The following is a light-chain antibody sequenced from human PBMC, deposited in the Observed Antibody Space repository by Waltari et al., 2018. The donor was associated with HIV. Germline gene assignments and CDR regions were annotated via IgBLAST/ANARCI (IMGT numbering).Light chain of an antibody. CDR2: LGS. CDR1: QNLLHTNGHNY. V-gene: IGKV2-28*01. J-gene: IGKJ1*01. CDR3: MHGQQTPV. Sequence: DIAMIQSPDSLAVSPGESATLPCRSSQNLLHTNGHNYLDWCLQRPGQAPELLSYLGSQQASGVPDRIAGSDSGTSFILKINRVEAEDVGVYYCMHGQQTPVFGQGTKVEIK.